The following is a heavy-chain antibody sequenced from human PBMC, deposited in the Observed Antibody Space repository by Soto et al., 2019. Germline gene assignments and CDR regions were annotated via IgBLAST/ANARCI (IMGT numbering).Heavy chain of an antibody. CDR1: GGSISSGGYY. J-gene: IGHJ4*02. D-gene: IGHD1-20*01. V-gene: IGHV4-31*03. Sequence: SETISLSCTVSGGSISSGGYYWSWIRQHPGKGLEWIGYISYSGSPYYNRSLESRVTISVDTSKNQFSLKLSSVTAADTAVYYCARDIIGGLTGYDYGGQGTLVTVSS. CDR3: ARDIIGGLTGYDY. CDR2: ISYSGSP.